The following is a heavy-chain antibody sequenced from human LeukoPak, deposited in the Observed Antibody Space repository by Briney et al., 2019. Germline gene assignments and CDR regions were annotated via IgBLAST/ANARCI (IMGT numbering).Heavy chain of an antibody. V-gene: IGHV3-53*01. CDR2: IYSGGST. J-gene: IGHJ4*02. Sequence: QTGGSLRLSCAASGFTVSSNYMSWVRQAPGKGLEWVSVIYSGGSTYYADSVKGRFTISRDNSKNTLYLQMNSLRAEDTAVYYCARGVWESSGYYYDYWGQGTLVTVSS. CDR3: ARGVWESSGYYYDY. CDR1: GFTVSSNY. D-gene: IGHD3-22*01.